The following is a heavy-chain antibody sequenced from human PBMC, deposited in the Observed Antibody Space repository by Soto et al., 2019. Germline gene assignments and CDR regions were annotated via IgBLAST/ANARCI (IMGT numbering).Heavy chain of an antibody. CDR2: IIPIFGIP. J-gene: IGHJ4*02. V-gene: IGHV1-69*12. D-gene: IGHD2-21*02. CDR1: GGTFSNYA. Sequence: QVQLVQSGAEVKKPGSSVKVSCKSSGGTFSNYAISWVRQAPGQGLEWMGQIIPIFGIPKYSQKFQGRVTITADESTSTAYMEVSSLRSEDTAIYYCATHRARIVEVTPTMFHFHYWGQGTLVTVSS. CDR3: ATHRARIVEVTPTMFHFHY.